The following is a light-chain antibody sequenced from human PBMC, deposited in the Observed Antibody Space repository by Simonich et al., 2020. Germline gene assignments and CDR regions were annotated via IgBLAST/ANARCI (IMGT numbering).Light chain of an antibody. CDR3: GTCDSSLSAGV. J-gene: IGLJ3*02. V-gene: IGLV1-51*01. CDR2: DNN. CDR1: SSDVGGYNY. Sequence: QSALTQPASVSGSPGQSITISCTGTSSDVGGYNYVSWYQQHPGKAPKLPIYDNNKRPSGIPDRFSGSKSGTSATLGITVLQTGDEADYYCGTCDSSLSAGVFGGGTKLTVL.